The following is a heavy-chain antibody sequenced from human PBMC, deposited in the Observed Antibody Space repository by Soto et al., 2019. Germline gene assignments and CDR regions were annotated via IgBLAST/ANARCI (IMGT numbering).Heavy chain of an antibody. CDR3: ARRTSSGINPPFDY. D-gene: IGHD1-26*01. CDR1: GDSISPHY. CDR2: IHYSGSA. V-gene: IGHV4-59*08. Sequence: SETLSLTCAVSGDSISPHYWSWVRQPPGKGLDFIGYIHYSGSAVYNPSLKSRVTISLDTSKNQFSLKLTSVTAADTAVYYCARRTSSGINPPFDYWGQGRLVNVS. J-gene: IGHJ4*02.